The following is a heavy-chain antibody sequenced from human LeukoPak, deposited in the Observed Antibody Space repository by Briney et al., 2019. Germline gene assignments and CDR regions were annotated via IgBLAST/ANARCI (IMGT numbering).Heavy chain of an antibody. CDR1: GFTVSGNY. D-gene: IGHD4-23*01. CDR2: ISSSSTYI. V-gene: IGHV3-21*01. Sequence: GGSLRLSCAASGFTVSGNYMSWVRQAPGKGLEWVSSISSSSTYIYYADSLEGRFTISRDNVRNSLYLQMNSLRAEDTAVYYCAGDYEGNLAFDIWGQGTMVTVSS. CDR3: AGDYEGNLAFDI. J-gene: IGHJ3*02.